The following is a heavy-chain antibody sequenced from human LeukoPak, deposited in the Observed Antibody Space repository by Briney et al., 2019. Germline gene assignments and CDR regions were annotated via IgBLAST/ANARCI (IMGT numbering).Heavy chain of an antibody. D-gene: IGHD3-10*01. V-gene: IGHV1-46*01. CDR1: GYTFINHY. J-gene: IGHJ6*02. CDR2: INPSGGGT. Sequence: GASAKVSCKASGYTFINHYLFWVRQAPGQGLEWMGMINPSGGGTTYAQKFQGRVTITADESTSTAYMELSSLRSEDTAVYYCARVSYRWFGELSNYYYYGMDVWGQGTTVTVSS. CDR3: ARVSYRWFGELSNYYYYGMDV.